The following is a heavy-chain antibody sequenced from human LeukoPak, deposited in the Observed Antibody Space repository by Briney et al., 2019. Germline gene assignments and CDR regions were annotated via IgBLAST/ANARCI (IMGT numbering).Heavy chain of an antibody. V-gene: IGHV1-69*05. CDR2: IIPIFGTA. J-gene: IGHJ4*02. D-gene: IGHD3-3*01. CDR3: ASSTRERFLESYDY. CDR1: GGTFSSYA. Sequence: ASVKVSCKASGGTFSSYAISWVRQAPGQGLEWMGGIIPIFGTANYAQKFQGRVTITTDESTSTAYMELSSLRSEDTAVYYCASSTRERFLESYDYWGQGTLVTVSS.